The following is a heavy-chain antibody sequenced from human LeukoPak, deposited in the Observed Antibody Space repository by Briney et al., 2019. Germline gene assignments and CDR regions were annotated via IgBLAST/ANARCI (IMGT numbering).Heavy chain of an antibody. CDR3: AGGGTQYYYDSSGYRTDY. V-gene: IGHV3-23*01. CDR2: ISGSGGST. Sequence: GGSLRLSCAASGFTFSSYAMSWVRQVPGKGLEWVSAISGSGGSTYYADSVKGRFTISRDNSKNTLYLQMNSLRAEDTAVYYCAGGGTQYYYDSSGYRTDYWGQGTLVTVSS. CDR1: GFTFSSYA. D-gene: IGHD3-22*01. J-gene: IGHJ4*02.